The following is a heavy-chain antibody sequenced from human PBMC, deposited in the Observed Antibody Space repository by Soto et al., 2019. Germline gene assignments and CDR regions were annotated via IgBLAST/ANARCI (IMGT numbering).Heavy chain of an antibody. CDR1: GGSISSVDYY. D-gene: IGHD3-10*01. CDR2: IYYSGST. J-gene: IGHJ4*02. Sequence: SETLSLTCTVSGGSISSVDYYWSWIRQPPGKGLEWIGYIYYSGSTHYNPSLKSRLTMSVDTSKDQFSLKMSSVTAADTAVYYCSRYYYGSGSYSDYWGQATLATVYS. CDR3: SRYYYGSGSYSDY. V-gene: IGHV4-30-4*01.